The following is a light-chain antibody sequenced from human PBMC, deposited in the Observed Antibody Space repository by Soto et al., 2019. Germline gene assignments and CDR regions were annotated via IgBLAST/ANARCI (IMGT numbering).Light chain of an antibody. J-gene: IGKJ4*01. CDR3: QQYDNLPLT. CDR2: DAS. CDR1: QSISSW. V-gene: IGKV1-33*01. Sequence: DIQMTQSPSTLSASVGDRVTITCRASQSISSWLAWYQQKPGKARKLLIYDASNLETGVPSRFSGSGSGTDFTFTISSLQPEDIATYYCQQYDNLPLTFGGGTKVDI.